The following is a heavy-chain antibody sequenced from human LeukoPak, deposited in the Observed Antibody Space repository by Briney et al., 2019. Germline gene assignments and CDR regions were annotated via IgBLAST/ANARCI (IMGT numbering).Heavy chain of an antibody. V-gene: IGHV3-23*01. J-gene: IGHJ4*02. Sequence: GGSLRLSCAASGFTFSSYAMSWVRQAPGKGLEWVSAISGSGASTYYADSVKGRFTISRDRSKNTLYLQMNSLRAEDTAVFYWAKRGAGTAMVTSFDDWGEGTLVTVSS. CDR1: GFTFSSYA. CDR3: AKRGAGTAMVTSFDD. D-gene: IGHD5-18*01. CDR2: ISGSGAST.